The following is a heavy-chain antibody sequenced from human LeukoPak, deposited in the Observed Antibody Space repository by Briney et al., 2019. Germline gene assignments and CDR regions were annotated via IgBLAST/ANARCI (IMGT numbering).Heavy chain of an antibody. V-gene: IGHV1-69*05. CDR3: ANRIVRATTYYYYGMDV. Sequence: SVKVSCKASGGTFSSYAISWVRQAPGQGLEGVGGIIPIFGTANYAQKFQGRVTITTDEYTSTAYMELSSLRSEDTAVYYCANRIVRATTYYYYGMDVWGQGTTVTVSS. J-gene: IGHJ6*02. D-gene: IGHD1-26*01. CDR2: IIPIFGTA. CDR1: GGTFSSYA.